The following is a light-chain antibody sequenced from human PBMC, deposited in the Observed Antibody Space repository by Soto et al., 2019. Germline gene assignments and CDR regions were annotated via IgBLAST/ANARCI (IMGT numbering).Light chain of an antibody. V-gene: IGLV2-8*01. CDR2: EVS. Sequence: ALTQPPSASGSPGQSVTISCTGTSSDVGGYNYVSWYQQHPGKAPKLMIYEVSKRPSGVPDRFSGSKSGNTASLTVSGLQAEDEADYYCSSYAGSNNLFVFGTGTKLTVL. CDR1: SSDVGGYNY. J-gene: IGLJ1*01. CDR3: SSYAGSNNLFV.